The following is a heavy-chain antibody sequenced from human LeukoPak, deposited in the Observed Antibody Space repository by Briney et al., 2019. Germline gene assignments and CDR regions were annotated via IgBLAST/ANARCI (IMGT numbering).Heavy chain of an antibody. Sequence: ASVKVSCKAFGYTFTSYYMHWVRQAPGQGLEWMGIINPSGGSTSYAQKFQGRVTMTRDTSTSTVYMELSSLRSEDTAVYYCARDWARYDFWSGYYTCGYWGQGTLVTVSS. CDR3: ARDWARYDFWSGYYTCGY. V-gene: IGHV1-46*01. J-gene: IGHJ4*02. CDR1: GYTFTSYY. D-gene: IGHD3-3*01. CDR2: INPSGGST.